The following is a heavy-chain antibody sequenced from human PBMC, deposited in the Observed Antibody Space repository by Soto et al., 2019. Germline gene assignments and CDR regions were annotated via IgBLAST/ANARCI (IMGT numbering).Heavy chain of an antibody. V-gene: IGHV1-69*13. CDR3: ARTRSGTAMAGGYYYYGMDV. CDR2: IIPIFGTA. D-gene: IGHD5-18*01. J-gene: IGHJ6*02. CDR1: GGTFSSYA. Sequence: GASVKVSCKASGGTFSSYAISWVRQAPGQGLEWMGGIIPIFGTANYAQKFQGRVTITADESTSTAYMELSSLRSEDTAVYYCARTRSGTAMAGGYYYYGMDVWGQGTTVTVSS.